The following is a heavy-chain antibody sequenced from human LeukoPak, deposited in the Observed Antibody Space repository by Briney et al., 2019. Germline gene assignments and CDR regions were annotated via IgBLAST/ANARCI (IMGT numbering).Heavy chain of an antibody. CDR3: ARREPLNWFDP. Sequence: SETLSLTCTVSGGSISSYYWSWIRQPPGKGLEWIGYIYYSGSTNYNPSLKSRVTISVDTSKNQFSLKLSSVTAADTAVYYCARREPLNWFDPWGQRTLVTVSS. J-gene: IGHJ5*02. V-gene: IGHV4-59*08. CDR2: IYYSGST. D-gene: IGHD1-14*01. CDR1: GGSISSYY.